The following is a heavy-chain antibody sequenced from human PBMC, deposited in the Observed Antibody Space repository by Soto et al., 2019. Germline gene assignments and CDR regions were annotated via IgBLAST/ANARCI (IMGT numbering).Heavy chain of an antibody. Sequence: GPIRVYCGAWGIISSKAWLNWVRQEPRKGMEWVGRIKSKINGGTADYAAPVQGRFAVSKDDSKNMVFLKKKSLNKEDIGIFXXTTDSYSSITVVRFDYWGQGTVVTVSS. CDR1: GIISSKAW. D-gene: IGHD1-26*01. J-gene: IGHJ4*02. V-gene: IGHV3-15*07. CDR2: IKSKINGGTA. CDR3: TTDSYSSITVVRFDY.